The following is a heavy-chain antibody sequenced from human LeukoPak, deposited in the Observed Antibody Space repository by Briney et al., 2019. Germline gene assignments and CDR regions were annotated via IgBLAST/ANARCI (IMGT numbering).Heavy chain of an antibody. D-gene: IGHD6-19*01. V-gene: IGHV1-69*05. J-gene: IGHJ4*02. CDR1: GGTFSSYA. CDR2: IIPIFGTA. CDR3: ARVFSGWPRY. Sequence: GASVKVSCKASGGTFSSYAISWVRQAPGQGLEWMGGIIPIFGTANHAQKFQGRVTITTDESTSTAYMELSSLRSEDTAVYYCARVFSGWPRYWGQGTLVTVSS.